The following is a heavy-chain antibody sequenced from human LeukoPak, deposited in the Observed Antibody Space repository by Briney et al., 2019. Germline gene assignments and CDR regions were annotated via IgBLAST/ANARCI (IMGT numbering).Heavy chain of an antibody. Sequence: PGGSLRLSCAASGFTLSTNAMSWVRQAPGKGLEWISGISGSGASTYYADSVKGRFTISRDDSRNTLCLQMNSLRGDDTAVYYCAKDVGKWESLHFFDYWGQGTLVTVSS. J-gene: IGHJ4*02. CDR2: ISGSGAST. D-gene: IGHD1-26*01. CDR1: GFTLSTNA. CDR3: AKDVGKWESLHFFDY. V-gene: IGHV3-23*01.